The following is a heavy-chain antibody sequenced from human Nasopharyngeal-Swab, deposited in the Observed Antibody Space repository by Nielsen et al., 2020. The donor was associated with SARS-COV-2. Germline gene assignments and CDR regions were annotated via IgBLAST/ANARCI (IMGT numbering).Heavy chain of an antibody. J-gene: IGHJ6*02. CDR2: ISYDGSNK. V-gene: IGHV3-30*18. Sequence: GRQAAGKGLEWVAVISYDGSNKYYADSVKGRFAISRDNSKTTLYLQMNSLRAEDTAVYYCAKDSLMYYDILTGYYPQPDYYYYGMDVWGQGTTVTVSS. CDR3: AKDSLMYYDILTGYYPQPDYYYYGMDV. D-gene: IGHD3-9*01.